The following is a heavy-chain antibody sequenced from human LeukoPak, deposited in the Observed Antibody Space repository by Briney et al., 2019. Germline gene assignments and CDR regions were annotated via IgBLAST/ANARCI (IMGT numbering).Heavy chain of an antibody. Sequence: PGRSLRLSCAASGFTFSSYGMHWVRQAPGKGLEWVAVISYDGSNKYYADSVKGRFTISRDNSKNTLYLQMNSLRAEDTAVYYCAKDLRSHGLGADNWFDPWGQGTLVTVSS. J-gene: IGHJ5*02. V-gene: IGHV3-30*18. CDR3: AKDLRSHGLGADNWFDP. CDR1: GFTFSSYG. CDR2: ISYDGSNK. D-gene: IGHD1-26*01.